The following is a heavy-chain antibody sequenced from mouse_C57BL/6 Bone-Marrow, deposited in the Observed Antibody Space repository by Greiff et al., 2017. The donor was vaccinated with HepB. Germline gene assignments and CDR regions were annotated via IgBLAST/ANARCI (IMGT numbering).Heavy chain of an antibody. D-gene: IGHD2-2*01. CDR3: ARWGGYDYFDY. J-gene: IGHJ2*01. V-gene: IGHV1-19*01. CDR2: INPYNGGT. Sequence: VQLQQSGPVLVKPGASVKMSCKASGYTFTDYYMNWVKQSHGKSLEWIGVINPYNGGTSYNQKFKGKATLTVDKSSSTAYMELNSLTSEDSAVYYCARWGGYDYFDYWGQGTTLTVSS. CDR1: GYTFTDYY.